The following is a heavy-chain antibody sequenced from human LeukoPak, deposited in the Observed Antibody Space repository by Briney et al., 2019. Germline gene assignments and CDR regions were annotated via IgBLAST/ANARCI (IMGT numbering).Heavy chain of an antibody. V-gene: IGHV3-15*01. CDR1: GFTFSNAW. D-gene: IGHD6-13*01. CDR3: TTAGSIDSSSSIDY. J-gene: IGHJ4*02. Sequence: GGSLRLSCAASGFTFSNAWMSWVRQAPGKGREWVGRIKSKTDGGTTDYAAPVKGRFTISRDDSKNTLYLQMNSLKTEDTAVYYCTTAGSIDSSSSIDYWGQGTLVTVSS. CDR2: IKSKTDGGTT.